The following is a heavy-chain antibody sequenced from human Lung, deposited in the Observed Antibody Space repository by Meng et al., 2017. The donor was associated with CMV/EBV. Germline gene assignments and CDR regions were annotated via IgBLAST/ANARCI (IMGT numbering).Heavy chain of an antibody. J-gene: IGHJ6*02. CDR1: GFTFGDYA. D-gene: IGHD3-22*01. Sequence: GESLKISCTASGFTFGDYAMSWVRQAPGKGLEWVGFIRSKAYGGTTEYAASVKGRFTISRDDSKSIAYLQMNSLKTEDTAVYYCTRALDYYESRAFYYYYGMDVWGQGTTVTVSS. CDR3: TRALDYYESRAFYYYYGMDV. CDR2: IRSKAYGGTT. V-gene: IGHV3-49*04.